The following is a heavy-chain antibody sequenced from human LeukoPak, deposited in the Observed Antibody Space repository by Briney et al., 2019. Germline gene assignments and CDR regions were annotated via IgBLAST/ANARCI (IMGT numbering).Heavy chain of an antibody. D-gene: IGHD6-13*01. CDR1: GYSISSGYY. Sequence: PPETLSLTCTVSGYSISSGYYWGWIRQPPGKGLEWIGSIYHSGSTYYNPSLKSRVTISVDTSKNQFSLKLSSVTAADTAVYYCASFTVGASYSSSWYEGSFFDYWGQGTLVTVSS. V-gene: IGHV4-38-2*02. CDR2: IYHSGST. CDR3: ASFTVGASYSSSWYEGSFFDY. J-gene: IGHJ4*02.